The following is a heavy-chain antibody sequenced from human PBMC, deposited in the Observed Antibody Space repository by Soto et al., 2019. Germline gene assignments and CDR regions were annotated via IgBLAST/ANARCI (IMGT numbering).Heavy chain of an antibody. V-gene: IGHV3-23*01. CDR3: AKADGEQWLIPHLDN. J-gene: IGHJ1*01. D-gene: IGHD6-19*01. CDR1: GFNFKKFA. CDR2: ISCCGGST. Sequence: GGSLRLSCEASGFNFKKFAMGWVRQAPGEGLEWVSGISCCGGSTFYADSVKGRFSLARDDSKNTLSLQLNSLGVEDTAHYYCAKADGEQWLIPHLDNWGQGTQVTVSS.